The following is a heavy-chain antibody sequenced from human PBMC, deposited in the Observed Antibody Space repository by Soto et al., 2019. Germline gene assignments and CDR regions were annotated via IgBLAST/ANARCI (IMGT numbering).Heavy chain of an antibody. V-gene: IGHV3-23*01. Sequence: GGSLRLSCAASGFTFSSYAMSWVRQAPGKGLEWVSAISGSGGSTYYADSVKGRFTISRDNSKNTLYLQLNSLRAEDTAVYYCAKDIPDQYYDFWSGYSWLGMDVWGQGTTVTVSS. J-gene: IGHJ6*02. CDR1: GFTFSSYA. CDR3: AKDIPDQYYDFWSGYSWLGMDV. CDR2: ISGSGGST. D-gene: IGHD3-3*01.